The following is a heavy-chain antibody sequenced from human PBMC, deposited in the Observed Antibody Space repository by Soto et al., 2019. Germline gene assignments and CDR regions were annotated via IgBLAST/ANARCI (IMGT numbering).Heavy chain of an antibody. Sequence: QVQLVQSGAEVKKPGASVKVSCKASGYTFTSYAMHWVRQAPGQSLEWMGWINAGNGNTKYSQKFQGRVTITRDTSASTAYMELSSLRSEDTAVCYCARGDYYDIHDYWGQGTLVTVSA. J-gene: IGHJ4*02. D-gene: IGHD3-22*01. CDR1: GYTFTSYA. CDR2: INAGNGNT. CDR3: ARGDYYDIHDY. V-gene: IGHV1-3*01.